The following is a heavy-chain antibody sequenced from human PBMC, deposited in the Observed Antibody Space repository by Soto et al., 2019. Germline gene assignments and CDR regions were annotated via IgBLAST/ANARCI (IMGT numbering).Heavy chain of an antibody. CDR3: ARWGTTGGLDP. CDR1: GFTFRSFV. Sequence: QVQLVESGGGVGQPGTSLRLSCVGAGFTFRSFVIHWVRQAPGKGLEWVALTSYDGSNTYYDDSVKGRFTISRDNCRTTVALQLYSLRIEDTALFYSARWGTTGGLDPWGQGTLVSVSS. D-gene: IGHD3-16*01. J-gene: IGHJ5*02. CDR2: TSYDGSNT. V-gene: IGHV3-30*19.